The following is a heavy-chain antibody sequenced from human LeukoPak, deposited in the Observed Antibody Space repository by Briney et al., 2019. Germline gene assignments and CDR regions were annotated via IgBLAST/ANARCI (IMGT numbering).Heavy chain of an antibody. D-gene: IGHD3-22*01. J-gene: IGHJ4*02. V-gene: IGHV3-64D*06. CDR2: ISSNGGST. CDR3: VSHYYDSSGYYDSDY. Sequence: GGSLRLSCSASGFTFSSYAMHWVRQAPGKGLEYVSAISSNGGSTYCADSVKGRFTISRDNSKNTLYLQMSSLRAEDTAVYYCVSHYYDSSGYYDSDYWGQGTLVTVSS. CDR1: GFTFSSYA.